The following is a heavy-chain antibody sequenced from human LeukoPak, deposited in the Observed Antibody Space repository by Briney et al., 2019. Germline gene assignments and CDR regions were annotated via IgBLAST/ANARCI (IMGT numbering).Heavy chain of an antibody. V-gene: IGHV1-69*06. CDR1: GGTFSAYV. D-gene: IGHD3-3*01. CDR2: IIPIFGTA. Sequence: SVKVSCKASGGTFSAYVINWVRQAPGQGLEWMGRIIPIFGTANYAQKFQGRVTITADKSTSTAYMELSSLRSEDTALYYCARGRDDFWSGYDYWGQGTLVTVSS. CDR3: ARGRDDFWSGYDY. J-gene: IGHJ4*02.